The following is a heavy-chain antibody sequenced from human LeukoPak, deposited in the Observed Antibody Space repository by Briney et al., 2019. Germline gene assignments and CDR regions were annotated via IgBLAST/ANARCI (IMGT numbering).Heavy chain of an antibody. CDR3: ARVEVGGSYYWGLLPGGYFDY. CDR2: INHSGST. CDR1: GGSFSGYY. V-gene: IGHV4-34*01. Sequence: SETLSLTCAVYGGSFSGYYWSWIRQPPGKGLEWIGEINHSGSTNYNPSLKSRVTISVDTSKNQFSLKLSSVTAADTAVYYCARVEVGGSYYWGLLPGGYFDYWGQGTLVTVSS. J-gene: IGHJ4*02. D-gene: IGHD1-26*01.